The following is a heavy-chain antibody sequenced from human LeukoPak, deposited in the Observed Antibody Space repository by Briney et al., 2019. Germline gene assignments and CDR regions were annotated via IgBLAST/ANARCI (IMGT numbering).Heavy chain of an antibody. V-gene: IGHV3-74*01. CDR1: EFTFSNYW. D-gene: IGHD1-1*01. CDR3: ARASCNRNDVHASDV. J-gene: IGHJ3*01. CDR2: INSDGRTT. Sequence: PGGSLRLSCAASEFTFSNYWMHWVRQAPGKGLVWVSRINSDGRTTYYAGSVKGRFTISRDNAKNTLYLQLNSLRAEDTAVYYCARASCNRNDVHASDVWGQGTMVTVSS.